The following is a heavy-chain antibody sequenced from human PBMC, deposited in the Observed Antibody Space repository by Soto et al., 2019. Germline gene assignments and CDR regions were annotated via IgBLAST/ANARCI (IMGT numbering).Heavy chain of an antibody. CDR2: INAGNGNT. Sequence: QVQLVQSGAEVKKPGASVKVSCKASGYTFTSYAMHWVRQAPGQRLEWMGWINAGNGNTKYSQKFQGRVTITRDTSASTAYLELSSLRSEDTAVYYCARVGRFLEWLLFDYWGQGTLVTVSS. CDR1: GYTFTSYA. D-gene: IGHD3-3*01. V-gene: IGHV1-3*01. J-gene: IGHJ4*02. CDR3: ARVGRFLEWLLFDY.